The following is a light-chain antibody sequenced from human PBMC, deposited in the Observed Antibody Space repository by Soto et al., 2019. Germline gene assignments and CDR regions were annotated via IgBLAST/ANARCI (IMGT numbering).Light chain of an antibody. CDR3: QQYGSSLYT. CDR2: GAS. Sequence: EIVLTQSPGTLSSSPGERATLSCRASQTVTSNYLAWYQQKPGQAPRLLFFGASIRATGLPDRFSGGGSGTDFTLTISRLEPEDFAVYYCQQYGSSLYTFGQGTKLEIK. CDR1: QTVTSNY. J-gene: IGKJ2*01. V-gene: IGKV3-20*01.